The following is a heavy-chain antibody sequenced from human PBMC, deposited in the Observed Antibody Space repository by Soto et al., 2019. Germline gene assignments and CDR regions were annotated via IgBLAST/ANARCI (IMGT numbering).Heavy chain of an antibody. CDR3: AKDKYSGSYPKHYFDY. CDR2: ISYDGSNK. CDR1: GFTFSSYG. Sequence: GGSLRLSCAASGFTFSSYGMHWVRQAPGKGLEWVAVISYDGSNKYYADSVKGRFTISRDNSKNTLYLQMNSLRAEDTAVYYCAKDKYSGSYPKHYFDYWGQGTLVTVSS. V-gene: IGHV3-30*18. J-gene: IGHJ4*02. D-gene: IGHD1-26*01.